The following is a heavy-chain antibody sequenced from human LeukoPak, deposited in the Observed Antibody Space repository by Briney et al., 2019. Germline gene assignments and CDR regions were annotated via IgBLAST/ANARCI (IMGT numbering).Heavy chain of an antibody. CDR3: ARSVPDYTRFDY. CDR2: ISSSSNYI. J-gene: IGHJ4*02. Sequence: GGSLRLSCAASGFTFSTYGMNWVRQAPGKGLEWVSSISSSSNYIYTADSVKGRFTISRDNAKNSLSLQMNSLRAEDTAVYYCARSVPDYTRFDYWGQGALVTVSS. CDR1: GFTFSTYG. V-gene: IGHV3-21*01. D-gene: IGHD4-11*01.